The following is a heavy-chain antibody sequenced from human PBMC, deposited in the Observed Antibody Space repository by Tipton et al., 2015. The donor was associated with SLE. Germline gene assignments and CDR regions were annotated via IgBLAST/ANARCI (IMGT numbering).Heavy chain of an antibody. J-gene: IGHJ4*02. CDR2: IYTSGST. V-gene: IGHV4-61*09. CDR1: GGSISSGSYY. CDR3: ARDRAAQGY. Sequence: TLSLTCTVSGGSISSGSYYWSWIRQPAGKGLEWIGYIYTSGSTNYNPSLKSRVTISVDTSKNQFSLKLSSVTAADTAVYYCARDRAAQGYWGQGTLVTVSS. D-gene: IGHD6-13*01.